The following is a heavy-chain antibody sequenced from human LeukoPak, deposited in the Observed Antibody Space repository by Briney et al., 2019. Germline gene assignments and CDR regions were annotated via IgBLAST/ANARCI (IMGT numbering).Heavy chain of an antibody. J-gene: IGHJ3*02. CDR1: GFTFNSYN. D-gene: IGHD3-22*01. Sequence: GGSLRLSCVASGFTFNSYNMNWVRDAPRKGLEWVSYITSRGSLTFSADSAKGRFIVSRDNAKNSLYLQLNSLRDEDTAVYYCARVYHDSSGYYYAVDIWGQGTMVTVSS. CDR3: ARVYHDSSGYYYAVDI. V-gene: IGHV3-48*02. CDR2: ITSRGSLT.